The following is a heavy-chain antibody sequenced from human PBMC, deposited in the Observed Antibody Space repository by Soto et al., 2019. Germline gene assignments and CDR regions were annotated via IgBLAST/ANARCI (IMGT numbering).Heavy chain of an antibody. V-gene: IGHV4-4*02. D-gene: IGHD3-10*01. CDR1: GGSISSSNW. CDR2: IYHSGST. Sequence: SETLSLTCAVSGGSISSSNWWSWVRQPPGKGLEWIGEIYHSGSTNYNPSLKSRVTISVDKSKNRFSLKLSSVTAADTAVYYCARDRKSYYGSGSCLDYWGQGTLVTVSS. J-gene: IGHJ4*02. CDR3: ARDRKSYYGSGSCLDY.